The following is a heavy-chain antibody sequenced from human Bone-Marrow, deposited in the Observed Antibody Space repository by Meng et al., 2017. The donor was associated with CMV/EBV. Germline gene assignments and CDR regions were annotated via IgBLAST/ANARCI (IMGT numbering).Heavy chain of an antibody. V-gene: IGHV3-74*01. CDR1: GFTFSSYW. Sequence: GGSLRLSCAASGFTFSSYWMHWVRQAPGKGLVWVSRINSDGSSTSYADSVKGRFTISRDNAKNTLYLQMNSLRAEDTAVYYCTRYSSSSIYYYGMDVWGQGTTVTFAS. D-gene: IGHD6-6*01. J-gene: IGHJ6*02. CDR2: INSDGSST. CDR3: TRYSSSSIYYYGMDV.